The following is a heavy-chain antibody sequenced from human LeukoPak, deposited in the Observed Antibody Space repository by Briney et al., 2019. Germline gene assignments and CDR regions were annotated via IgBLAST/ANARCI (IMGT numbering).Heavy chain of an antibody. CDR1: GGSISSYY. J-gene: IGHJ4*02. Sequence: SETLSFTCTVSGGSISSYYWSWIRQPPGKGLEWIGYIYYSGSTNYNPSLKSRVTISVDTSKNQFSLKLSSVTAADTAVYYCARTYSGYDVSFDYWGQGTLVTVSS. CDR3: ARTYSGYDVSFDY. CDR2: IYYSGST. D-gene: IGHD5-12*01. V-gene: IGHV4-59*01.